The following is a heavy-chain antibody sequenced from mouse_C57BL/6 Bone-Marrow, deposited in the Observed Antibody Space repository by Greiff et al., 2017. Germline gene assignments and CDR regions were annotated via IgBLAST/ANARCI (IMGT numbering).Heavy chain of an antibody. CDR2: IWSGGST. J-gene: IGHJ4*01. CDR3: ARKDTTVVATRYAMDY. Sequence: QVQLQQSGPGLVQPSQSLSITCTVSGFSLTSYGVHWVRQSPGKGLEWLGVIWSGGSTDYNAAFISRLSISKDNSKSQVFFKMNSLQADDTAIYYCARKDTTVVATRYAMDYWGQGTSVTVSS. D-gene: IGHD1-1*01. V-gene: IGHV2-2*01. CDR1: GFSLTSYG.